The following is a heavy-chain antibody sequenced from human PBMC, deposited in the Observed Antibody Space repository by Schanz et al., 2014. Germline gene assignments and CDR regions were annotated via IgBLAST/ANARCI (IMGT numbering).Heavy chain of an antibody. V-gene: IGHV3-33*08. J-gene: IGHJ4*02. D-gene: IGHD3-10*01. CDR3: ARGPIPIQGVPMDF. CDR1: GFTFSDYY. CDR2: IRYDGRNK. Sequence: QVQLVESGGGLVKPGGSLRLSCAASGFTFSDYYMSWIRQAPGKGLEWVAVIRYDGRNKNFVESVKGRFTISRDNSKDTLYLQMSGLTPEDTAVYYCARGPIPIQGVPMDFWGQGTLVTGSS.